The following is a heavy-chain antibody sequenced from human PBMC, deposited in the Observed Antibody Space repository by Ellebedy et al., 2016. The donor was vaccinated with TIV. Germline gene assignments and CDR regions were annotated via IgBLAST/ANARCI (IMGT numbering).Heavy chain of an antibody. D-gene: IGHD3-10*01. CDR3: ARGWFGVYSGTDV. CDR2: INQDGSEK. J-gene: IGHJ6*02. CDR1: GLTFSSYT. V-gene: IGHV3-7*03. Sequence: PGGSLRLSCAAPGLTFSSYTMSRVRQAPGKGLEWVANINQDGSEKNYVDSVKGRFTISRDNAKNSLYLQMNSLRAEDTAVYYCARGWFGVYSGTDVWGQGTTVTVSS.